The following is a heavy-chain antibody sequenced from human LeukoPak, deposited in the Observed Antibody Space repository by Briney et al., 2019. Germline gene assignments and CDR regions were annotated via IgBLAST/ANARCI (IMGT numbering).Heavy chain of an antibody. D-gene: IGHD3-3*01. CDR2: IWYDGSKT. CDR1: GFTVSNNF. J-gene: IGHJ4*02. Sequence: GGSLRLSCAASGFTVSNNFMSWVRQAPGKGLDWVAVIWYDGSKTLYADSVKGRFTISRDDSKNTLYLQMNSLRAEDTAAYYCAREASGYYRDFWGQGTLVTVSS. CDR3: AREASGYYRDF. V-gene: IGHV3-33*08.